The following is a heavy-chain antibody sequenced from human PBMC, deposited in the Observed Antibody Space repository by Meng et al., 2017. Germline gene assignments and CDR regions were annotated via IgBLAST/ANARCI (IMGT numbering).Heavy chain of an antibody. Sequence: QVQLLQSGSELRKPGASVKVSCMTSASTFSNYDINWVRQAPGQGLEWMGWINTKTGNPTYAQGFTGRFVFSLDTSVSTAHLHISTLTPEDTAVYYCATTGGGFDYWGQGTLVTVSS. D-gene: IGHD2-8*02. CDR2: INTKTGNP. V-gene: IGHV7-4-1*02. CDR1: ASTFSNYD. J-gene: IGHJ4*02. CDR3: ATTGGGFDY.